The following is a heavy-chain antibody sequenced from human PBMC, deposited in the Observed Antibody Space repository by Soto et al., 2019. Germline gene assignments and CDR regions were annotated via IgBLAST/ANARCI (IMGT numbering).Heavy chain of an antibody. Sequence: QVQLVQSGAEVKKPGSSVKVSCKAPEGTFSSFPITWGHRAPGQGLEWMGEITPIFGTANYAQKFQGRVTITADESTSTAYMELSSLRSEDTAVYYCARDGGRHSGGIDYWGQGTLVTVSS. CDR1: EGTFSSFP. J-gene: IGHJ4*02. V-gene: IGHV1-69*01. D-gene: IGHD1-26*01. CDR2: ITPIFGTA. CDR3: ARDGGRHSGGIDY.